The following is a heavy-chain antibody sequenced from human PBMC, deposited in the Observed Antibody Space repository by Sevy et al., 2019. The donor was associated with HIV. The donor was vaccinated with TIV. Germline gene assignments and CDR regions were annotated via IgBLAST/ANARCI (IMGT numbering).Heavy chain of an antibody. V-gene: IGHV4-30-2*01. CDR3: ARAGLEDYFDSSGFFYANWFDP. D-gene: IGHD3-22*01. Sequence: SETLSLTCAVSGGSISSGNYSWSWIRQPPGKGLEWIGYIYHSGTTYYNPSLKCRVTISVDRSENQFSLRLSSVTAADTAVYYCARAGLEDYFDSSGFFYANWFDPWGQGILVTVSS. CDR2: IYHSGTT. J-gene: IGHJ5*02. CDR1: GGSISSGNYS.